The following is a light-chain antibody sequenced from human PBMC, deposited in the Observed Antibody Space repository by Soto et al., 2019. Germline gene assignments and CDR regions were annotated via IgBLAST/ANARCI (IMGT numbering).Light chain of an antibody. V-gene: IGLV1-40*01. Sequence: QSVLTQPPSVSGAPGQGVTISCTGSSSNIGAGYDVHWYQQLPGRAPKLFIYGNTNRPSGVPDRFSGSKSGTSASLAITGLQADDEADYYCLSFDSSLSVVFGGGTKVTVL. CDR2: GNT. CDR1: SSNIGAGYD. CDR3: LSFDSSLSVV. J-gene: IGLJ2*01.